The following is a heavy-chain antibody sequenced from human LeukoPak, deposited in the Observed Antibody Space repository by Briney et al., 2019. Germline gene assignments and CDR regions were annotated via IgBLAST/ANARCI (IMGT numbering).Heavy chain of an antibody. V-gene: IGHV3-53*01. CDR2: IHSGGTT. Sequence: PGGSLRLSCAASGFTVSNNYMSWVRQAPGKGLEWVSVIHSGGTTNYADSVQGRFTISRDNSKTTVYLHMNSLRAEDTAVYYCAKDLRTVTTSTPFDIWGQGTMVTVSS. CDR1: GFTVSNNY. CDR3: AKDLRTVTTSTPFDI. J-gene: IGHJ3*02. D-gene: IGHD4-17*01.